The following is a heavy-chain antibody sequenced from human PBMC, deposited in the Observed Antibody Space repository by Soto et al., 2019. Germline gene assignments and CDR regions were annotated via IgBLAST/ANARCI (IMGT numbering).Heavy chain of an antibody. J-gene: IGHJ4*02. Sequence: SETLSLTCTVSGVSISSGGDYWSWIRQHPGKGLEWIGCIHHSGSTSYTPSLKSRLTISVDTSKNQFSLELTSVTAADTAFYYCASDRYFDSWGQGTLVTVSS. CDR2: IHHSGST. CDR1: GVSISSGGDY. V-gene: IGHV4-31*03. CDR3: ASDRYFDS.